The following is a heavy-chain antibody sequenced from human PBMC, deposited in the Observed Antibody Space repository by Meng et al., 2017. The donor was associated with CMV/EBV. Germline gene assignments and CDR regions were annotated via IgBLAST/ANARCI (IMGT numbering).Heavy chain of an antibody. J-gene: IGHJ4*02. V-gene: IGHV1-69*05. Sequence: GKASGGTFSSYAISWVRQAPGQGREGMGGIIPIFGTANHAKKFQGRVTITTDESTSTAYMELSSLRSEDTAVYYCARADRTESFDYWGQGTLVTVSS. CDR3: ARADRTESFDY. CDR2: IIPIFGTA. CDR1: GGTFSSYA. D-gene: IGHD1-14*01.